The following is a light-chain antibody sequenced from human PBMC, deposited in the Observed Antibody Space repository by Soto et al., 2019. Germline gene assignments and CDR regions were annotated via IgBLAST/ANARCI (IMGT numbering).Light chain of an antibody. V-gene: IGKV1-33*01. Sequence: EIQMTQSPSSLSASVGERVTITCQASQGISNYLNWYQQKPGKAPMLLISDASNWETGVPSRFSGSGSGTDFTLTISSLQPEDIAIYYCQQCNELPLTFGGGTKVEI. J-gene: IGKJ4*01. CDR1: QGISNY. CDR3: QQCNELPLT. CDR2: DAS.